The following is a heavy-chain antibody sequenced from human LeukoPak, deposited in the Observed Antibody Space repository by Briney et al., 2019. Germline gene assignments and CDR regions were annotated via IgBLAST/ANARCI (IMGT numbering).Heavy chain of an antibody. J-gene: IGHJ6*03. V-gene: IGHV1-46*01. CDR1: GYTFTNYY. D-gene: IGHD1-26*01. CDR2: LNPGGGSR. CDR3: ARDATNYYYYYYMDV. Sequence: GASVKVSCKASGYTFTNYYLHWVRQAPGQGLEWMGILNPGGGSRNYAQKFQGRVTMTRDTSTSTVYMELSSLRSDDTAAYYCARDATNYYYYYYMDVWGKGTTVTVSS.